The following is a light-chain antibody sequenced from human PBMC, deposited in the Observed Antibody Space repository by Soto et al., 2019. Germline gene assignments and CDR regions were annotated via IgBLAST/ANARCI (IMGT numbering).Light chain of an antibody. Sequence: EIVLTQSPGTPSLSPGERATLSCRASQSLSGNYLAWYQQKPGQAPRLLIFGVSSRATGIPDRFSGSGSGTDFTLTINRLEPEDFAVHYCHHYGSSPYTFGLGTKLEIK. CDR1: QSLSGNY. CDR2: GVS. J-gene: IGKJ2*01. CDR3: HHYGSSPYT. V-gene: IGKV3-20*01.